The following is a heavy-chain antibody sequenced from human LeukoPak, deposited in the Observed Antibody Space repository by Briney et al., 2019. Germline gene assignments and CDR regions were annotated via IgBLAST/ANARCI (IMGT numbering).Heavy chain of an antibody. CDR2: ISAYNGNT. CDR1: GYTFTSYG. J-gene: IGHJ4*02. CDR3: AITYYYGSGSYAPDY. D-gene: IGHD3-10*01. V-gene: IGHV1-18*01. Sequence: ASVKVSCKASGYTFTSYGISWVRQAPGQGLERMGWISAYNGNTNYAQKLQGRVTMTTDTSTSTAYMELRSLRSDDTAVYYCAITYYYGSGSYAPDYWGQGTLVTVSS.